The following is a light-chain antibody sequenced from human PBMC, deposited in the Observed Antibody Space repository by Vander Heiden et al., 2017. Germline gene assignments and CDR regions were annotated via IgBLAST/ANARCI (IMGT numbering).Light chain of an antibody. Sequence: QSALTQPPPASGSPGLSVTISCTGTTSDVGGYNYVSWYQQHPGKAPKLMIYGVYKRPSGVPDRFSGSKSSNTASLTVSGLQAEDEADYYCSSYAGSNNVIFGGGTKLTVL. CDR3: SSYAGSNNVI. V-gene: IGLV2-8*01. J-gene: IGLJ2*01. CDR2: GVY. CDR1: TSDVGGYNY.